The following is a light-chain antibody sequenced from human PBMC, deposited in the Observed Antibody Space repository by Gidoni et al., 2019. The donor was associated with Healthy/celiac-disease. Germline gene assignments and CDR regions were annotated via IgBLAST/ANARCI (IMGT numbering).Light chain of an antibody. CDR3: CSYAGSYTFVV. V-gene: IGLV2-11*01. CDR2: DVT. Sequence: QPALTQPRSVSGSPGQPVTISCTGTSSDVGGYNYVSWYQQHPGKAPKLMIYDVTKRPSRVPDRFSGSKSGNTASLTISGLQAEDEADYYCCSYAGSYTFVVFGGGTKLTVL. J-gene: IGLJ2*01. CDR1: SSDVGGYNY.